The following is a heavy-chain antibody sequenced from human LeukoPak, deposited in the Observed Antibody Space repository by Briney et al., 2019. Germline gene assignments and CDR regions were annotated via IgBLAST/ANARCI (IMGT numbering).Heavy chain of an antibody. CDR2: VLYSGST. Sequence: PSETLSLTCTVSGVSISSGHYYWAWIRQPPGRGLECIASVLYSGSTYYDPSFNGRVTLSVDTSKNQFSLRLSSVTAADTAIYYCARHTIDTSLGGVPDYFDAWGQGTPVTVSS. V-gene: IGHV4-39*07. CDR1: GVSISSGHYY. CDR3: ARHTIDTSLGGVPDYFDA. J-gene: IGHJ5*02. D-gene: IGHD3-16*01.